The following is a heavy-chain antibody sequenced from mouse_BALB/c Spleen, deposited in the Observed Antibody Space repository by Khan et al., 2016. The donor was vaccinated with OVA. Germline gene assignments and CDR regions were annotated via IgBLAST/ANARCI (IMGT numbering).Heavy chain of an antibody. Sequence: EVELVESGGGLVQPGGSRKLSCAASGFTFNSYGMHWIRQAPEKGLEWVAYISGDSNTIHYADTVKGRFTISSDNPKNTLFLQMTSLMSEDTAMYYCATSYFYGYYFDYWGPGTTLTVS. CDR3: ATSYFYGYYFDY. CDR1: GFTFNSYG. CDR2: ISGDSNTI. V-gene: IGHV5-17*02. J-gene: IGHJ2*01. D-gene: IGHD1-1*01.